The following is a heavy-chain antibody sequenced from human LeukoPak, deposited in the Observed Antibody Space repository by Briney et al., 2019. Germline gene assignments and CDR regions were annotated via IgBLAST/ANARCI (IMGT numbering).Heavy chain of an antibody. CDR2: MNPNSGNT. Sequence: ASVKVSCKASGYTFTSYDINWVRQATGQGLEWMGWMNPNSGNTGYAQKFQGRVTMTRNTSISTAYMELSSLRPEDTAVYYCARGESRILYSSIFDYYGMDVWGQGTTVTVSS. D-gene: IGHD2-8*01. J-gene: IGHJ6*02. CDR1: GYTFTSYD. CDR3: ARGESRILYSSIFDYYGMDV. V-gene: IGHV1-8*01.